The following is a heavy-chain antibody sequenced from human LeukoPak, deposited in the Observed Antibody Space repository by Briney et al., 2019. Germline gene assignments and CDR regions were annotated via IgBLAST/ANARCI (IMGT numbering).Heavy chain of an antibody. CDR2: ISSNSGSI. D-gene: IGHD3-22*01. Sequence: GGSLRLSCAASGFTFDDYAMHWVRQAPGKGLEWVSGISSNSGSIDYADSVKGRFTISRDNAKNSLYLQMNSLRAEDTALYNCTKGAHYYDSSGYWSWGQGTLVTVSS. V-gene: IGHV3-9*01. CDR1: GFTFDDYA. CDR3: TKGAHYYDSSGYWS. J-gene: IGHJ5*02.